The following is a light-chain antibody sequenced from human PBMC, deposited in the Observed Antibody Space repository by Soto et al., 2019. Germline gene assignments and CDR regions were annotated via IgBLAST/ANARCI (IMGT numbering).Light chain of an antibody. Sequence: EIVMTQSPATLSVSPGERATLSCRASQSVSSNLAWYQQKPGQAPRLLIYGASTRATGIPARFSGSGSGTEFTLTFGSLQSEDFAVYYCQQYNNWPPLTFGGGTKVEIK. CDR3: QQYNNWPPLT. J-gene: IGKJ4*01. CDR1: QSVSSN. CDR2: GAS. V-gene: IGKV3-15*01.